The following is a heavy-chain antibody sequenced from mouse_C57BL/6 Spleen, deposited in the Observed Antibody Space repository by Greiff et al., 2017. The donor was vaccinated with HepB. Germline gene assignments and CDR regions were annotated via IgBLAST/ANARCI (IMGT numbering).Heavy chain of an antibody. J-gene: IGHJ1*03. CDR3: ASPTGSNWYFDV. CDR2: IDPANGNT. Sequence: EVQLQQSVAELVRPGASVKLSCTASGFNIKNTYMHWVKQRPEQGLEWIGRIDPANGNTKYAPKFQGKATITADTSSNTAYLQLSILTSEDTAIYYSASPTGSNWYFDVWGTGTTVTVSS. CDR1: GFNIKNTY. D-gene: IGHD4-1*02. V-gene: IGHV14-3*01.